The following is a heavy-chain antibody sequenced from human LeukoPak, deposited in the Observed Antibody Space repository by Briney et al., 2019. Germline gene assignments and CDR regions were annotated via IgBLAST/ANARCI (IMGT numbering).Heavy chain of an antibody. CDR3: ARAPTSYGAIDY. V-gene: IGHV1-69*04. Sequence: SVKVSCKASGGTFSSYAISWVRQAPGQGLEWMGRIIPILGIANYAQKFQGRVTITADKSTSTAYMELSSLRSEDTAVYYCARAPTSYGAIDYWGQGTLVTVSS. D-gene: IGHD5-18*01. CDR2: IIPILGIA. J-gene: IGHJ4*02. CDR1: GGTFSSYA.